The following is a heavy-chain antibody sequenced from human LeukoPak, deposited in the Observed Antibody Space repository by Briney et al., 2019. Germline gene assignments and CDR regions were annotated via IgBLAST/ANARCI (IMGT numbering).Heavy chain of an antibody. CDR3: ARSGVLLWFGDQEKATFDY. Sequence: SVKVSCKASGGTFISYAISCVPQAPGQGLEWMGGIFPIFGTANYAQKFQGRVTITTDVSTSTAYMELSSLRSEDTAVYYCARSGVLLWFGDQEKATFDYWGQGTLVTVSS. V-gene: IGHV1-69*05. J-gene: IGHJ4*02. CDR2: IFPIFGTA. D-gene: IGHD3-10*01. CDR1: GGTFISYA.